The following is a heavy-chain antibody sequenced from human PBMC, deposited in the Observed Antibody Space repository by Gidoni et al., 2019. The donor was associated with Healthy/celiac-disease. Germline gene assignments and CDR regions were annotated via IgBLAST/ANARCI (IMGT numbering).Heavy chain of an antibody. D-gene: IGHD2-21*02. CDR3: ARPFYCGGDSCSYWYFDL. J-gene: IGHJ2*01. V-gene: IGHV4-34*01. CDR2: INHSGST. CDR1: GGSFSGYY. Sequence: QVQLQQWGAGLLKPSETLSLTCAVYGGSFSGYYWSWIRQPPGKGLEWIGEINHSGSTNYNPSLKSRVTISVDTSKNQFSLKLSSVTAADTAVYYCARPFYCGGDSCSYWYFDLWGRGTLVTVSS.